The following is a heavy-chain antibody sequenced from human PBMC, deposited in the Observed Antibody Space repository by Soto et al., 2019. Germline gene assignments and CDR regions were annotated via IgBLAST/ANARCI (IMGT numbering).Heavy chain of an antibody. V-gene: IGHV1-8*01. J-gene: IGHJ6*02. CDR3: AREKTSYGMDV. CDR1: GYTFTSYD. Sequence: QVQLVQSGAEVKKTGASVKVYCKASGYTFTSYDINWVRQATGQGLEWMGWMNPNSGNTGYAQKFQGRVTMTRNTSISTAYMELRSLRSEYTAVYYCAREKTSYGMDVWGQGTTVTVSS. CDR2: MNPNSGNT.